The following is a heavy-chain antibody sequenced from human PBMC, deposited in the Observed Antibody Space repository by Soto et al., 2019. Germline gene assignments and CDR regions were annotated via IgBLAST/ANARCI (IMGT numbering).Heavy chain of an antibody. J-gene: IGHJ6*02. CDR1: GYSFTSYW. D-gene: IGHD4-4*01. V-gene: IGHV5-51*01. CDR3: ARASTVTTRGFYYYGMDV. Sequence: GESLKISCKGSGYSFTSYWIGWVRQMPGKGLEWMGIIYPGDSDTRYSPSFRGQVTISADKSISTAYLQWSSLKASDTAMYYCARASTVTTRGFYYYGMDVWGQGTTVTVSS. CDR2: IYPGDSDT.